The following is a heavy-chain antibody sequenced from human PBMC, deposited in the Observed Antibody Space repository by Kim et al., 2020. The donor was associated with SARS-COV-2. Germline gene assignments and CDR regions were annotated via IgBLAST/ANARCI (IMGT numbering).Heavy chain of an antibody. CDR2: IYPGDSDT. J-gene: IGHJ3*02. Sequence: GESLKISCKGSGYSFTSYWIGWVRQMPGKGLEWMGIIYPGDSDTRYSPSFQGQVTLSADKSISTSYLQWSSLKASDTAMYYCAGRGGFDWLRGDAFDIWGQGAMVTVSS. V-gene: IGHV5-51*01. D-gene: IGHD3-9*01. CDR3: AGRGGFDWLRGDAFDI. CDR1: GYSFTSYW.